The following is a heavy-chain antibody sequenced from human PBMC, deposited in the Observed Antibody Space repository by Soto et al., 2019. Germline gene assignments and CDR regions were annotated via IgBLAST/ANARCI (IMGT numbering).Heavy chain of an antibody. J-gene: IGHJ4*02. D-gene: IGHD2-15*01. CDR3: ARGPTSRTHKDNRSAHQFDY. V-gene: IGHV4-30-4*01. CDR2: IYYSGRT. CDR1: GGSISSGDYF. Sequence: SETLSLTCTVSGGSISSGDYFWSWIRQPPGKGLEWIGYIYYSGRTYYDPSLKSRVTISVDTSKNQFSLKLSSVTAADTALYYCARGPTSRTHKDNRSAHQFDYWGQGTLVS.